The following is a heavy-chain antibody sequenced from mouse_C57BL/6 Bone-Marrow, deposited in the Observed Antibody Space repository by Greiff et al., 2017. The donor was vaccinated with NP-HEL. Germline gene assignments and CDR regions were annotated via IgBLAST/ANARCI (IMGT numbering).Heavy chain of an antibody. J-gene: IGHJ2*01. CDR1: GFTFSDAW. Sequence: EVKLVESGGGLVQPGGSMKPSCAASGFTFSDAWMDWVRQSPEKGLEWVAEIRNKANNHATYYAESVKGRFTISRDDSKSSVYLQMNSLRAEDTGIYYRTRPIVDGYYFDYWGQGTTLTVSS. CDR2: IRNKANNHAT. V-gene: IGHV6-6*01. D-gene: IGHD2-3*01. CDR3: TRPIVDGYYFDY.